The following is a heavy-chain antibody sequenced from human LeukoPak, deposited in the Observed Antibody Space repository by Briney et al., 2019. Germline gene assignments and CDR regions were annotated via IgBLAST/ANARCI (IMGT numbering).Heavy chain of an antibody. V-gene: IGHV1-69*13. CDR3: ARDSVAARGSWFDP. CDR1: GGTFSSYA. D-gene: IGHD6-13*01. CDR2: IIPIFGTA. Sequence: ASVKVSCKASGGTFSSYAISWVRQAPGQGLEWMGGIIPIFGTANYAQKFQGRVTTTADESTSTAYMELSSLRSEDTAVYYCARDSVAARGSWFDPWGQGTLVTVSS. J-gene: IGHJ5*02.